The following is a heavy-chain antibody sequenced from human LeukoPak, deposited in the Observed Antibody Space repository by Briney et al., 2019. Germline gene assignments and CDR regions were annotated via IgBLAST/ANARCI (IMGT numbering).Heavy chain of an antibody. CDR3: ARSKCSSTSCYGRDAFDI. D-gene: IGHD2-2*01. V-gene: IGHV3-23*01. Sequence: GGSLRLSCAASGFTFSSYAMSWVSQAPGKGLEWVSAIRGSGGSTYYADSVKGRFTISRDNSKNTLYLQMNSLRAEDTAVYYCARSKCSSTSCYGRDAFDIWGQGTMVTVSS. CDR1: GFTFSSYA. CDR2: IRGSGGST. J-gene: IGHJ3*02.